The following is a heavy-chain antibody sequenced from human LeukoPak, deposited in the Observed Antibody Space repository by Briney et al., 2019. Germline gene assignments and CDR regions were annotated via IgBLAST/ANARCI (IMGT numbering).Heavy chain of an antibody. Sequence: SETLSLTCTVSGASIRSSYWTWIRQPPGKGLEWIGYIYHTGSTNYNPSPNSRLPISLDTSKTQFSLKLDSVTAADAAVYYCARSVLDQSVNHWFHPWGQGSLVTVSS. CDR3: ARSVLDQSVNHWFHP. V-gene: IGHV4-59*01. CDR2: IYHTGST. J-gene: IGHJ5*02. CDR1: GASIRSSY. D-gene: IGHD2-2*01.